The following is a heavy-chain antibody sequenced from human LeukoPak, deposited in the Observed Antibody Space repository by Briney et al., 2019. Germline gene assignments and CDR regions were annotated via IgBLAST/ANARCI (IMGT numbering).Heavy chain of an antibody. Sequence: ASVKVSCKASGTSFTTNAMHWVRQAPGQGLEWMGRINPNSGGTNYAQKFQGRVTMTRDTSISTAYMELSRLRSDDTAVYYCARTSNYAGHCWGQGTLVTVSS. J-gene: IGHJ4*02. CDR3: ARTSNYAGHC. CDR2: INPNSGGT. CDR1: GTSFTTNA. D-gene: IGHD4-11*01. V-gene: IGHV1-2*06.